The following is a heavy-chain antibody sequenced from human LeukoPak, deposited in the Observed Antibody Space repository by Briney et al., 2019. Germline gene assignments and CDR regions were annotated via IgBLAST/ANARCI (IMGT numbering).Heavy chain of an antibody. V-gene: IGHV4-39*07. CDR1: GGSISSSSYY. D-gene: IGHD3-3*01. Sequence: SETLSLTCTVSGGSISSSSYYWGWIRQPPGKGLEWIGSIYYSGSTYYNPSLKSRVTISVDTSKNQFSLKLSSVTAADTAVYYCARDSTLYYGFWSGYYEGNWFDPWGQGTLVTVSS. CDR2: IYYSGST. J-gene: IGHJ5*02. CDR3: ARDSTLYYGFWSGYYEGNWFDP.